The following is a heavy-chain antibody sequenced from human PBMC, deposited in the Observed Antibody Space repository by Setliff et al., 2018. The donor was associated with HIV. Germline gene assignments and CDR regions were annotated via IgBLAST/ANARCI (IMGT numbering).Heavy chain of an antibody. Sequence: QTGGSLRLSCAASGFTFSGPAMHWVRQASGKGLEWVGRIRSKANSYATAYAASVKGRFTISRDDSKNTAYLQMNSLKTEDTAVFYCTRQPYDYGGNLDYFYYYMDVWGKGTTVTVSS. D-gene: IGHD4-17*01. V-gene: IGHV3-73*01. J-gene: IGHJ6*03. CDR2: IRSKANSYAT. CDR3: TRQPYDYGGNLDYFYYYMDV. CDR1: GFTFSGPA.